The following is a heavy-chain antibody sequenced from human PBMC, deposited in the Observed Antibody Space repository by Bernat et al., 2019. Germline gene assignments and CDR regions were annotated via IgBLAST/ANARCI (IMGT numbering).Heavy chain of an antibody. CDR1: GFTLSIYG. V-gene: IGHV3-48*03. J-gene: IGHJ2*01. D-gene: IGHD7-27*01. CDR2: ISSSDNTV. CDR3: ARGPGQNWYFDL. Sequence: EVQLVESGGGLVQPGGPLRLSCTASGFTLSIYGMNWVRQAPGKGLEWVSYISSSDNTVYYADSVKGRFTISRDNAKNSLYLQMNSLRVEDTAVYSCARGPGQNWYFDLWGRGTLVTVSS.